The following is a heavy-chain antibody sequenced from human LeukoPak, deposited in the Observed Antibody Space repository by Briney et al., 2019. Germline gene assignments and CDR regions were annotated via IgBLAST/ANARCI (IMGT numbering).Heavy chain of an antibody. V-gene: IGHV3-23*01. D-gene: IGHD3-22*01. CDR1: GITLSNYG. J-gene: IGHJ4*02. Sequence: QPGGSLRLSCAVSGITLSNYGMSWVRQAPGKRLEWVAGISGSGGGTYYADSVKGRFTISRDNPKNTLYLQMNSLRAEDTAVYFCAKRGVVIRVILVGFHKEAYYFDSWGQGALVTVSS. CDR2: ISGSGGGT. CDR3: AKRGVVIRVILVGFHKEAYYFDS.